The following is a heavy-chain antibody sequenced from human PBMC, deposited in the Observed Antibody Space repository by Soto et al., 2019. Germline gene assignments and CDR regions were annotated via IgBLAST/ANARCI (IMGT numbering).Heavy chain of an antibody. Sequence: GSLRLSCAASGFTFSTSWMDWVRQTPGKGLEWVANINQDGSEKNYVDSVKGRFTISRDNAKNSLFLQMSSLTAEDSGLYYYTRYLDFWGQGTLVTVSS. V-gene: IGHV3-7*01. CDR2: INQDGSEK. CDR3: TRYLDF. J-gene: IGHJ4*02. CDR1: GFTFSTSW.